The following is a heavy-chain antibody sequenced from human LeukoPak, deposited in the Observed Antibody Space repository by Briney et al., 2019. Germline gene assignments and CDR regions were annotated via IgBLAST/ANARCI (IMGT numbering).Heavy chain of an antibody. CDR3: ARGRQGTSEFDY. V-gene: IGHV3-11*01. D-gene: IGHD2-2*01. CDR2: ISSSGATI. CDR1: GFSFRDYY. Sequence: GGSLRLSCEASGFSFRDYYMSWIRQAPGKGLEWVSYISSSGATIFFADSMKGRSTISRDNAKNLVSFQIHSLRVDDTAVYYCARGRQGTSEFDYWGQGTLVTVSS. J-gene: IGHJ4*02.